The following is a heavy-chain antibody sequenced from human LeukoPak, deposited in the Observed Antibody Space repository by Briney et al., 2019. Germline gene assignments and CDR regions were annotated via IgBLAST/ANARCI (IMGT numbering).Heavy chain of an antibody. CDR3: AKKNSGSYYLKDAFDI. J-gene: IGHJ3*02. CDR1: GFTFSNAW. CDR2: ISSSSSYI. V-gene: IGHV3-21*04. D-gene: IGHD1-26*01. Sequence: GGSLRLSCAASGFTFSNAWMSWVRQAPGKGLEWVSSISSSSSYIYYADSVKGRFTISRDNAKNSLYLQMNSLRAEDTAVYYCAKKNSGSYYLKDAFDIWGQGTMVTVSS.